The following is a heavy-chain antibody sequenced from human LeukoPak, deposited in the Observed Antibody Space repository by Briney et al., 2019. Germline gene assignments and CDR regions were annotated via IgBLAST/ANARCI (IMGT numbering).Heavy chain of an antibody. Sequence: PGGSLRLSCAASGFTVSSNYMSWVRQAPGKGLEWVSVIYSGGSTYYADSVKGRFTISRDNSKNTLYLQMNSLRAEDTAVYYCARDKGYCINGVCYIDAFDIWGQGTMVTVSS. D-gene: IGHD2-8*01. V-gene: IGHV3-66*02. J-gene: IGHJ3*02. CDR2: IYSGGST. CDR3: ARDKGYCINGVCYIDAFDI. CDR1: GFTVSSNY.